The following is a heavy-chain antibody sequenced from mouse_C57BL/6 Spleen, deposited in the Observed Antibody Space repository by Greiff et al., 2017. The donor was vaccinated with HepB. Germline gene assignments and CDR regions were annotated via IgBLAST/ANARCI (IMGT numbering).Heavy chain of an antibody. D-gene: IGHD1-1*01. CDR2: INPSNGGT. Sequence: QVHVKQSGTELVKPGASVKLSCKASGYTFTSYWMHWVKQRPGQGLEWIGNINPSNGGTNYNEKFKSKATLTVDKSSSTAYMQLSSLTSEDSAVYYCARSYYGFPDFAYWGQGTLVTVSA. J-gene: IGHJ3*01. V-gene: IGHV1-53*01. CDR1: GYTFTSYW. CDR3: ARSYYGFPDFAY.